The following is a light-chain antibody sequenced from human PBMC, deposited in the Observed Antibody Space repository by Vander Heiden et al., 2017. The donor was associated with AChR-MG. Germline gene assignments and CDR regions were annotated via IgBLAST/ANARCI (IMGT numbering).Light chain of an antibody. V-gene: IGLV2-14*01. CDR2: DVS. J-gene: IGLJ3*02. Sequence: QSALTQPASVSGSPGQSITISCTGTSSDVGGYNYVSWYQQHPGKAPKLIIYDVSKRPSGVSNRFSGSKSGNTASLTISGLQAEDEADYYCSSYTSSSTLEFGGGTKLTVL. CDR1: SSDVGGYNY. CDR3: SSYTSSSTLE.